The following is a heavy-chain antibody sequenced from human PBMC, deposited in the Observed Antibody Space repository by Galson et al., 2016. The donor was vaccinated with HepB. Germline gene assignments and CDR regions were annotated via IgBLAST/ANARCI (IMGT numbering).Heavy chain of an antibody. CDR3: ARDRGVYVYYSYGMDV. CDR1: GFTFGRHG. V-gene: IGHV3-33*01. J-gene: IGHJ6*02. Sequence: SLRLSCAASGFTFGRHGMHWVRQAPGKGPEWVAVIWYDGSNKYYADSVKSRFTISRDNSENTVYLQMNSLRADDTAVYYCARDRGVYVYYSYGMDVWGQGTTVAVSS. D-gene: IGHD2-8*01. CDR2: IWYDGSNK.